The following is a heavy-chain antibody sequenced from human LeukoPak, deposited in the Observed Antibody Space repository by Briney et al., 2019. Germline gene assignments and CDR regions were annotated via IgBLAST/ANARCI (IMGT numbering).Heavy chain of an antibody. CDR2: IRSSSSYI. V-gene: IGHV3-21*01. CDR1: GFTLSRYS. D-gene: IGHD2-21*02. Sequence: RRSLRPSCAASGFTLSRYSMNSVRQAPGKGLEWVSSIRSSSSYIYYADSVKGRFTISRDNAKNSLYLQMNSLRAEDTAVYYCAKVSHLKAYCGGDCYSAIDIWGQGTMVTVSS. CDR3: AKVSHLKAYCGGDCYSAIDI. J-gene: IGHJ3*02.